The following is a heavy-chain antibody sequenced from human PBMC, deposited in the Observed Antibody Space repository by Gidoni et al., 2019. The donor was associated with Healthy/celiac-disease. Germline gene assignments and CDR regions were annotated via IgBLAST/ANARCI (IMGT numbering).Heavy chain of an antibody. CDR1: GFTFSSYW. Sequence: EVQLVESGGGLVQPGGSLRLSCAASGFTFSSYWMSWVRQAPGKGLEWVANIKQDGSEKYYVDSVKGRFTISRDNAKNSLYLQMNSLRAEDTAVYYCARGTLLWFKGAFDIWGQGTMVTVSS. V-gene: IGHV3-7*01. CDR2: IKQDGSEK. CDR3: ARGTLLWFKGAFDI. J-gene: IGHJ3*02. D-gene: IGHD3-10*01.